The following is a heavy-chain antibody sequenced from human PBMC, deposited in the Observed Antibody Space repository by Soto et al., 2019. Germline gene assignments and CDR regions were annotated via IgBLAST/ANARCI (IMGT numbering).Heavy chain of an antibody. CDR1: GFTFSIYR. Sequence: EVQLVESGGGLVQPGRSLRLSCAASGFTFSIYRLLCVCQAPGKGLLWVSHINRDGSSTSNADSVKGRFTISRDNAKNTLYLQMNSLRAEDTAVYYCACSITGERAGGMDVRGQGTTVTVSS. D-gene: IGHD7-27*01. V-gene: IGHV3-74*01. CDR2: INRDGSST. CDR3: ACSITGERAGGMDV. J-gene: IGHJ6*02.